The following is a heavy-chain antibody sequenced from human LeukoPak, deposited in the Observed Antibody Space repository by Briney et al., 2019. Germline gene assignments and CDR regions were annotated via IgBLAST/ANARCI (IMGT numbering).Heavy chain of an antibody. CDR2: ISGGGGNT. CDR1: GFSFGSYA. J-gene: IGHJ3*02. V-gene: IGHV3-23*01. Sequence: GGSLRLSCVASGFSFGSYAMNWVRQAPGKGLEWVSVISGGGGNTYYPDSVKGRFTISRDNSKNTLYLQMNSLRAEDTAVYYCAKDDGYSSSWYRLRPGAFDIWGQGTMVTVSS. CDR3: AKDDGYSSSWYRLRPGAFDI. D-gene: IGHD6-13*01.